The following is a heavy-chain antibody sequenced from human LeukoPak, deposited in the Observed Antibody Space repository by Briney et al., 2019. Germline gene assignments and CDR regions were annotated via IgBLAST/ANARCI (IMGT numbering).Heavy chain of an antibody. CDR1: GFTFSDYY. V-gene: IGHV3-11*06. J-gene: IGHJ6*02. D-gene: IGHD2-2*01. Sequence: SGGSLRLSCAASGFTFSDYYMSWIRQAPGRGLEWVSYITSSSDYTNYADSVRGRFTISRDNAKNSLYLQMNSLRAEDTAVYYCARDYSTTWSYGMDVWGQGTTVTVSS. CDR2: ITSSSDYT. CDR3: ARDYSTTWSYGMDV.